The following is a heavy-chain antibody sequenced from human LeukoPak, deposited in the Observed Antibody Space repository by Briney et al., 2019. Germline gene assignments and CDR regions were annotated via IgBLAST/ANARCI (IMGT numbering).Heavy chain of an antibody. CDR3: ARVGRYHYDSSGHNDY. Sequence: GASVKVSCKASGYSFTGYYIYWVRQAPGQGLEWMGWINPNNGGTNYARNFQGRVTMTRDTSISTAYMELRGLRSDDTAVYYCARVGRYHYDSSGHNDYWGQGTLVTVSS. J-gene: IGHJ4*02. CDR1: GYSFTGYY. V-gene: IGHV1-2*02. D-gene: IGHD3-22*01. CDR2: INPNNGGT.